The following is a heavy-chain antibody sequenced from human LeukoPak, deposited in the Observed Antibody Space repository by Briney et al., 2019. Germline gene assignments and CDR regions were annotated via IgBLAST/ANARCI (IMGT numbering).Heavy chain of an antibody. CDR1: GFTFSSYT. V-gene: IGHV3-21*01. CDR2: ISRSSIYK. J-gene: IGHJ4*02. D-gene: IGHD3-22*01. Sequence: GGSLRLSCVVSGFTFSSYTMTWVRQAPGKGLEWVSSISRSSIYKYYADSLKGRFTISRDNAKNSLYLQMNSLRAEDTAVYYCARANYDRSGYYPLIYYWGQGTLVTVSS. CDR3: ARANYDRSGYYPLIYY.